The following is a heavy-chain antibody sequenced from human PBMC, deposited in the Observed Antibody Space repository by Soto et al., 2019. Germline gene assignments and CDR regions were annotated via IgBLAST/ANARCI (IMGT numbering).Heavy chain of an antibody. J-gene: IGHJ6*01. Sequence: EVQLVESGGGLVQPGGSLRLSCAASEFTFSDHYMDWVRQAPGKGLEWVARSRNRVNSHTTEYAASVKGRFTISRDESTSSLYLQMNSLKIEDTAVYYCTRGLLAGAPSYTFNGMDVWGQGTTVTVSS. CDR1: EFTFSDHY. D-gene: IGHD2-8*02. CDR3: TRGLLAGAPSYTFNGMDV. V-gene: IGHV3-72*01. CDR2: SRNRVNSHTT.